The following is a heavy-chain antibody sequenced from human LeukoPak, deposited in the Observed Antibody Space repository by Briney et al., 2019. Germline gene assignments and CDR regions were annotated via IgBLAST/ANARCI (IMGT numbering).Heavy chain of an antibody. CDR2: IKQDGREK. CDR3: ARDAWKDRYFDY. D-gene: IGHD1-1*01. CDR1: GFTFSSYW. Sequence: PGGSLRLSCAASGFTFSSYWMSWLRQAPGKRLEWVANIKQDGREKYYVDSVKGRFTISRDDAKNSLYLQINSLRAEDTAVYYCARDAWKDRYFDYWGQGTLVTVSS. V-gene: IGHV3-7*01. J-gene: IGHJ4*02.